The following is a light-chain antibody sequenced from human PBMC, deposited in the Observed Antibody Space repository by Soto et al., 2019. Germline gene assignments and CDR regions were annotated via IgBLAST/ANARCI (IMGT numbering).Light chain of an antibody. CDR2: DVN. CDR3: SSYSSSSSVL. CDR1: SSDVGGYNY. J-gene: IGLJ2*01. V-gene: IGLV2-14*01. Sequence: QSALTQPASVSGSPGQSITISCAGTSSDVGGYNYVSWYQLHPGKAPKLLIYDVNNRPSGVSNRFSGSKSGNTASLTISGLQAEDEGDYYCSSYSSSSSVLFGGGTKLTVL.